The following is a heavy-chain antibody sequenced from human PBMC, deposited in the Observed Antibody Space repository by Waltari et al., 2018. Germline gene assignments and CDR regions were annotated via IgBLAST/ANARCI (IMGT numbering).Heavy chain of an antibody. CDR3: ARGACSDTSCYANYYYMDV. CDR1: GGSFSDYY. V-gene: IGHV4-34*01. Sequence: QVQLQQWGAGLLKPSETLSLTCAVYGGSFSDYYWTWLRQPPGKGLGWIGEINRGGSTNYNASLKGRVTISVDSSKTQFSLRLTSVAAADTAVYYCARGACSDTSCYANYYYMDVWGKGTAVTVSS. D-gene: IGHD2-2*01. J-gene: IGHJ6*03. CDR2: INRGGST.